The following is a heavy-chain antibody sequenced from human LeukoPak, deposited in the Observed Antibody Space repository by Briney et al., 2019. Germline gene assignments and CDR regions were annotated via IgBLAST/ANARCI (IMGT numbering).Heavy chain of an antibody. CDR1: GFTVSNNY. J-gene: IGHJ4*02. Sequence: GGSLRLSCAASGFTVSNNYMNWVRQAPGKGLEWVSLIYSGGSTHYADSVKGRFTISRDSSRNTLYLQMNSLRVENTAVYYCARDPSAVAINTYGWGQGTLVTVSS. D-gene: IGHD6-13*01. CDR3: ARDPSAVAINTYG. V-gene: IGHV3-66*01. CDR2: IYSGGST.